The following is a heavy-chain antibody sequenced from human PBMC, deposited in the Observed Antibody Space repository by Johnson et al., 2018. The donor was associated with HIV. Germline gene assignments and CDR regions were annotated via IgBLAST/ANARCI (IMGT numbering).Heavy chain of an antibody. D-gene: IGHD1-26*01. CDR1: GFTFSSYA. V-gene: IGHV3-30*04. CDR3: AKDPVGATWAFDI. Sequence: QVQLVESGGGVVQPGRSLRLSCAASGFTFSSYAMHWVRQAPGKGLEWVAVISYDGSNKYYADSVKGRFTISRDNSKNTLYLQMSSLRAEDTAVYYCAKDPVGATWAFDIWGQGTMVTVSS. J-gene: IGHJ3*02. CDR2: ISYDGSNK.